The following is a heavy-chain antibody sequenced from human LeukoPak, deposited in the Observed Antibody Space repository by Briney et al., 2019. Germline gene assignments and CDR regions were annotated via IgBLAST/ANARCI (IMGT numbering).Heavy chain of an antibody. CDR3: ASGWYGGNY. V-gene: IGHV4-39*07. D-gene: IGHD6-19*01. J-gene: IGHJ4*02. Sequence: PSETLSLTCTVSGGSISSSSYYWGWIRQPPGKGLEWIGSIYYSGSTYYNPSLKSRVTISVDTSKNQFSLKLSSVTAADTAVYYCASGWYGGNYWGQGTLVTVSS. CDR1: GGSISSSSYY. CDR2: IYYSGST.